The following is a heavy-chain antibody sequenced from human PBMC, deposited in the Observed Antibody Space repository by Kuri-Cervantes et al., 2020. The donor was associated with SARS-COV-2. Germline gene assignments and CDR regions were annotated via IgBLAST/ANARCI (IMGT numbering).Heavy chain of an antibody. D-gene: IGHD5-24*01. V-gene: IGHV3-23*01. J-gene: IGHJ4*02. CDR2: ISGGGDYT. CDR1: GFTFRSYV. Sequence: GGSLRLSCAASGFTFRSYVMSWVRQAPGKGLEWVSSISGGGDYTHYADSVKGRFAVSRDNSKNTLFLQMNSLRAEDTAVYYCGKEGGHNEIDYWGQGTLVTVSS. CDR3: GKEGGHNEIDY.